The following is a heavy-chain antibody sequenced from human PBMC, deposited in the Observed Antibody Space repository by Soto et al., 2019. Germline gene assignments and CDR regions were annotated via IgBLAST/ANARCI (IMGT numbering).Heavy chain of an antibody. D-gene: IGHD1-26*01. V-gene: IGHV1-58*02. J-gene: IGHJ6*02. CDR1: GFDFGSFG. CDR2: IVVVSGST. Sequence: SVKVSCKASGFDFGSFGIQFLRQTRGRGPEWIGWIVVVSGSTNYARHFQGRVAISRDMSSSTAYLDLSDLKSDDTAVYFCSADHPHMAMGWPVWGQGTTVTVSS. CDR3: SADHPHMAMGWPV.